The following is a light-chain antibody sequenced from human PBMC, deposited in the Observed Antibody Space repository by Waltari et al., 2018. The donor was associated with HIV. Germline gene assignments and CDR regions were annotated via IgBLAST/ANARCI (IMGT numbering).Light chain of an antibody. Sequence: QPVLTQPPPASGTPGQRVPISGFGSSSNVEINFVYWYQQPPGTAPKLFIYRNKQRPSGVPDRFSGSKSGTSASLAIGGLRSEDEADYYCAAWDDSLSGWVFGGGTKLTVL. V-gene: IGLV1-47*01. CDR3: AAWDDSLSGWV. CDR2: RNK. CDR1: SSNVEINF. J-gene: IGLJ3*02.